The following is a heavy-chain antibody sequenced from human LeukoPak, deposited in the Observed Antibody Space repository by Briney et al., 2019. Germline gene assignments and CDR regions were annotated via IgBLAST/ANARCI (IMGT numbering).Heavy chain of an antibody. CDR3: ARDGGQQWLTNYYSYGMDV. Sequence: GASVKVSCRASGYTFTTYGINWVRQAPGQGLEWMGWIKTYNGDTNSAQNLQDRIIMTTDTSTGTAYMELRSLRSDDMAVYYCARDGGQQWLTNYYSYGMDVWGQGTTVTVSS. J-gene: IGHJ6*02. CDR1: GYTFTTYG. V-gene: IGHV1-18*03. CDR2: IKTYNGDT. D-gene: IGHD6-19*01.